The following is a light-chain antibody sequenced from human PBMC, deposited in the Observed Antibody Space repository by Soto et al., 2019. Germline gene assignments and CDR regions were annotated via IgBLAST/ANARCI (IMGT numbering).Light chain of an antibody. V-gene: IGKV3-20*01. CDR3: QQYGSSPGT. CDR1: QSVTSNY. CDR2: GAS. J-gene: IGKJ1*01. Sequence: EIVLTQSPGTLSSSPGERATLSCRASQSVTSNYLAWYQQKPGQAPRLLIFGASIRDTGLPDRFSGGGSGTDFTLTISRLEPEDFAVYYCQQYGSSPGTFGQGTTVEIK.